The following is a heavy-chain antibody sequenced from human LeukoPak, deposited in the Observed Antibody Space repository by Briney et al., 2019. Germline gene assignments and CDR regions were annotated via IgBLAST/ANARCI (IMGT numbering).Heavy chain of an antibody. J-gene: IGHJ3*02. CDR3: ARQPYYDSSGYYLGNAFDI. D-gene: IGHD3-22*01. Sequence: SETLSLTCSVSGDSISSRNYYWDWIRQPPWQGLEWIGSIYYSGSTFYNPSLKSRVTISVDTSKNQFSLKLSSVTAADTAVYYCARQPYYDSSGYYLGNAFDIWGQGTMVTVSS. CDR1: GDSISSRNYY. CDR2: IYYSGST. V-gene: IGHV4-39*01.